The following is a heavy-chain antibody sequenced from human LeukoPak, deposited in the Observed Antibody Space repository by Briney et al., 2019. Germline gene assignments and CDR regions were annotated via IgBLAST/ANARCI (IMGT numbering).Heavy chain of an antibody. V-gene: IGHV3-23*01. CDR1: GFTFSSYG. J-gene: IGHJ4*01. CDR3: AKYGSGTYYNGLH. Sequence: GGSLRLSCTASGFTFSSYGMSWVRQAPGKGLEWVSTNSGSGGSTYYADSVQGRFTISRDISKSTLYLQMNSLRDEDTALYYCAKYGSGTYYNGLHWGHGTLVTISS. D-gene: IGHD3-10*01. CDR2: NSGSGGST.